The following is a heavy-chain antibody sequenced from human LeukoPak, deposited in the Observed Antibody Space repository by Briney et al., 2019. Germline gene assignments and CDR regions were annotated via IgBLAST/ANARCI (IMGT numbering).Heavy chain of an antibody. J-gene: IGHJ4*02. CDR2: ISYDGRNK. CDR1: GFTFSSYC. CDR3: AKGGATVIDY. V-gene: IGHV3-30*18. D-gene: IGHD4-17*01. Sequence: GGSLRLSCAASGFTFSSYCMHWVRQAPGKGLEWVAVISYDGRNKYYADSLKGRFTISRDNSKNTLYMQMNSLRAEDTAVYYCAKGGATVIDYWGQGTLVTVSS.